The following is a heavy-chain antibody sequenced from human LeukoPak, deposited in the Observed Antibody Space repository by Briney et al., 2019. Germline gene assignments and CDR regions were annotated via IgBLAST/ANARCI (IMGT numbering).Heavy chain of an antibody. CDR2: INPSDGST. D-gene: IGHD6-19*01. CDR3: ARSTLIAVADDAFDI. CDR1: GYTFTSYY. V-gene: IGHV1-46*01. Sequence: ASVKVSCKASGYTFTSYYMHWVRQAPGQGLEWMGIINPSDGSTSYAQKFQGRVTMTRDMSTSTVYMELSSLRSEDTAVYYCARSTLIAVADDAFDIWGQGTMVTVSS. J-gene: IGHJ3*02.